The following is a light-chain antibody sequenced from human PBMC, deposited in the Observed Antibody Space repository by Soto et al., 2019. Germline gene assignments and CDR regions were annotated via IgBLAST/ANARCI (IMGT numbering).Light chain of an antibody. CDR2: KAS. J-gene: IGKJ1*01. CDR1: QSISSW. V-gene: IGKV1-5*03. Sequence: DIQMTQSPSTLSASVGDRVTITCRASQSISSWLAWFQQKPGKVPKLLIYKASSLESGVPSRFSGSGSGTEFTLTISSLQPGDFATYYCQQYKSYSWTFGQGTKVDIK. CDR3: QQYKSYSWT.